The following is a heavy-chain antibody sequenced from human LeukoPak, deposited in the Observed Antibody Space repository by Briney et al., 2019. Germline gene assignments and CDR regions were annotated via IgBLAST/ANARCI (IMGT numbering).Heavy chain of an antibody. CDR2: IYTSGST. CDR1: GGSISSGSYY. V-gene: IGHV4-61*02. Sequence: SQTLSLTCTVSGGSISSGSYYLSWIRHPAGKGLEWIGRIYTSGSTNYNPSLKSRVTISVDTSKNQFSLKLSSVTAADTAVYYCAREDEDIVVVPAAYWFDPWGQGTLVTVSS. J-gene: IGHJ5*02. CDR3: AREDEDIVVVPAAYWFDP. D-gene: IGHD2-2*01.